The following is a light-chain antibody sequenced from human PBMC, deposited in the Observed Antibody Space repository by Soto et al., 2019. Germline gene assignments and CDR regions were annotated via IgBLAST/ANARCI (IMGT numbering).Light chain of an antibody. J-gene: IGLJ1*01. Sequence: QSVLTQPASVSGSPGQSITISCTGTSSDVGTYNYVSWYQQHSGKAPKLMIYEVSNRPSGVSNRFSGSKSGNTASLTISGLQAEDEADDYCSAYTSSLTLYVFGSGTKLTVL. CDR1: SSDVGTYNY. V-gene: IGLV2-14*01. CDR2: EVS. CDR3: SAYTSSLTLYV.